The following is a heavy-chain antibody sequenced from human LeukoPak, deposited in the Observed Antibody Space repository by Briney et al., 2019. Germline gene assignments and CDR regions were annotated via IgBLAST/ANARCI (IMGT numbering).Heavy chain of an antibody. J-gene: IGHJ4*02. CDR2: IYHSGST. CDR3: AGYDFWSGYVP. CDR1: GYSISSGYY. D-gene: IGHD3-3*01. Sequence: SETLSLTCTVSGYSISSGYYWGWIRQPPGKGLEWIGSIYHSGSTYYNPSLKSRVTISVDTSKNQFSLKLSSVTAADTAVYYCAGYDFWSGYVPWGQGTLVTVSS. V-gene: IGHV4-38-2*02.